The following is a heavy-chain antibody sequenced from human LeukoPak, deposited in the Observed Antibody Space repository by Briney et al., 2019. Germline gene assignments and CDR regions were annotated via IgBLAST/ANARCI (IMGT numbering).Heavy chain of an antibody. J-gene: IGHJ6*02. CDR3: AKDGGSWVAAAGYYYGMDV. CDR2: ISWNSGSI. D-gene: IGHD6-13*01. V-gene: IGHV3-9*01. Sequence: GGSLRLSRAASGFIFDDYAMHWVRQAPGKGLEWVSGISWNSGSIAYADSVKGRFTISSDNAKNSLYLQMNSLRAEDTALYYCAKDGGSWVAAAGYYYGMDVWGQGTTVTVSS. CDR1: GFIFDDYA.